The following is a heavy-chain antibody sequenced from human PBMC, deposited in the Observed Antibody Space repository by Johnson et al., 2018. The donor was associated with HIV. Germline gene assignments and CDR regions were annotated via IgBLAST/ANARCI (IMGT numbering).Heavy chain of an antibody. CDR2: IHWNGGST. Sequence: MLLVESGGRVVRPGGSLRLSCAASGFTFDDYGMSWVRQAPGKGLEWVCGIHWNGGSTGSADSLKGRFTISREHAKNSLYLPMNSLRAEDTALYYCARSVGYYDSSAYYYVDAFDIWGQGTMVTVSS. J-gene: IGHJ3*02. CDR3: ARSVGYYDSSAYYYVDAFDI. V-gene: IGHV3-20*04. CDR1: GFTFDDYG. D-gene: IGHD3-22*01.